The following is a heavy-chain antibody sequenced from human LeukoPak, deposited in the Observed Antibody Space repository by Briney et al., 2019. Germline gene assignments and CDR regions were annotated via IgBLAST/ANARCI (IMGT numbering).Heavy chain of an antibody. Sequence: GASVKVSCKASGYTFTSYAIDWVRQGPGQGLECMRWITPSGGTNYPQKFQGWVAITWDTSITTAYIDLSRLTSDDTAVYYCARDRYRDGFAHLDYWGQGALVTVSS. J-gene: IGHJ4*02. CDR1: GYTFTSYA. V-gene: IGHV1-2*04. CDR2: ITPSGGT. D-gene: IGHD5-24*01. CDR3: ARDRYRDGFAHLDY.